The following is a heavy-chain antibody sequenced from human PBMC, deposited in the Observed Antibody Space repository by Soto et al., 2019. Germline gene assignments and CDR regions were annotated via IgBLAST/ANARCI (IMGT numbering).Heavy chain of an antibody. V-gene: IGHV3-30*18. J-gene: IGHJ4*02. CDR2: ISVDGSTT. CDR1: GFTFSSYG. D-gene: IGHD5-12*01. Sequence: QVQLVESGGGMVQPGRSLRLSCAASGFTFSSYGMHWVRQAPGKRLEWVAIISVDGSTTHCVDSMKGRLPVSRDNSKNTLYVELNSLRPMDTAVYYCVKAQERGGNDFKVDQCVRGPRVTVSS. CDR3: VKAQERGGNDFKVDQ.